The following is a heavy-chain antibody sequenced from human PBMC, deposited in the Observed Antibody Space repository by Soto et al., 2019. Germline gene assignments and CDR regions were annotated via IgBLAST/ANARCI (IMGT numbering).Heavy chain of an antibody. CDR3: ARHTITQPGYDILTGPPTWGEYYGMDV. J-gene: IGHJ6*02. CDR1: GYSFTSYW. Sequence: PGESLKISCKGSGYSFTSYWISWVRQMPGKGLEWMGRIDPSDSYTNYSPSFQGHVTISADKSISTAYLQWSSLKASDTAMYYCARHTITQPGYDILTGPPTWGEYYGMDVWGQGTTVTVSS. V-gene: IGHV5-10-1*01. D-gene: IGHD3-9*01. CDR2: IDPSDSYT.